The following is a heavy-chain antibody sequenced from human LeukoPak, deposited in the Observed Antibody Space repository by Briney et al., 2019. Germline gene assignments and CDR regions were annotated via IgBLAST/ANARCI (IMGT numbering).Heavy chain of an antibody. CDR2: FYPGDSGP. CDR1: GYSSTSYC. CDR3: GMSGDRVPLQDDVFDV. D-gene: IGHD1-26*01. Sequence: GESLKISCKVSGYSSTSYCIGWVRQMPGKGLEWMGIFYPGDSGPTYSPSFQGQVTISVDKSISTAYLQWSSLQASDTAMYYCGMSGDRVPLQDDVFDVWGQGTMVTVST. V-gene: IGHV5-51*01. J-gene: IGHJ3*01.